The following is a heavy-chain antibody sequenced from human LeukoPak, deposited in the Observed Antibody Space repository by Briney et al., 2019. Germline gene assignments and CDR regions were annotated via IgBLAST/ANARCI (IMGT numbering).Heavy chain of an antibody. Sequence: GGSLRLSCAASGFTFSSYAMSWVRQAPGKGLEWVSAISGSGGSTYYADSVKGRFTISRDNSKNTLFLQMGSLRAEDMAVYYCARKGRYSSAWQNYAFDIWGQGTMVTVSS. D-gene: IGHD6-19*01. CDR1: GFTFSSYA. CDR3: ARKGRYSSAWQNYAFDI. V-gene: IGHV3-23*01. CDR2: ISGSGGST. J-gene: IGHJ3*02.